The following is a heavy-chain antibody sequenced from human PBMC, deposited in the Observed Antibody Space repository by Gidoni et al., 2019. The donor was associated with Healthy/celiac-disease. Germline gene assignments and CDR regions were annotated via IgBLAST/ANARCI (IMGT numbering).Heavy chain of an antibody. Sequence: QVQLVESGGGVVQPGRSLRLSCAASGFTFSSYGMHWVRQAPGKGLEWGAVISYDGSNKYYADSVKGRFTISRDNSKNTLYLQMNSLRAEDTAVYYCAKDLLLRYFDWLLPDAFDIWGQGTMVTVSS. CDR2: ISYDGSNK. J-gene: IGHJ3*02. CDR1: GFTFSSYG. V-gene: IGHV3-30*18. CDR3: AKDLLLRYFDWLLPDAFDI. D-gene: IGHD3-9*01.